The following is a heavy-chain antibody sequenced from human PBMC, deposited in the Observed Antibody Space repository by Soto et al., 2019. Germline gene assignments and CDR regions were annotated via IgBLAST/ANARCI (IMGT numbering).Heavy chain of an antibody. V-gene: IGHV4-39*02. J-gene: IGHJ4*02. D-gene: IGHD3-16*02. CDR2: IYYSGTT. Sequence: QLHLQESGPGLVNPSETLSLTCTVSGGPISSASSYWGWIRQPPGKGLEWIGSIYYSGTTYYNPSLKSRATIPEATSRNPFPLGRGSVPAADTVVFSGARNWRERSGELPFFASWGQGTQVSVPS. CDR3: ARNWRERSGELPFFAS. CDR1: GGPISSASSY.